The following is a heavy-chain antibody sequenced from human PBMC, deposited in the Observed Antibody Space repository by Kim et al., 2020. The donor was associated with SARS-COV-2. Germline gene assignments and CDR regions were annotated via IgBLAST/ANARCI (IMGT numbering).Heavy chain of an antibody. D-gene: IGHD1-26*01. CDR3: ARGLGGSYPNAFDI. V-gene: IGHV3-30-3*01. CDR1: GFTFSSYA. J-gene: IGHJ3*02. Sequence: GGSLILSCAASGFTFSSYAMHWVRQAPGKGLEWVAVISYDGSNKYYADSVKGRFTISRDNSKNTLYLQMNSLKPEDTAVYYCARGLGGSYPNAFDIWGQG. CDR2: ISYDGSNK.